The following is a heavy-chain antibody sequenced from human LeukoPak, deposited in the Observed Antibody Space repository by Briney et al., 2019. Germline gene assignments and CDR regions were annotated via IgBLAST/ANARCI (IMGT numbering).Heavy chain of an antibody. J-gene: IGHJ4*02. V-gene: IGHV1-2*02. CDR2: INPNSGGT. D-gene: IGHD5-12*01. Sequence: ASVKVSCKASGYTFTGYYMHWVRPAPGQGLEWMGWINPNSGGTDYAQKFQGRVTMTRDTSISTAYMELSRLRSDDTAVYYCARDHSYSGYDLDDWGQGTLVTVSS. CDR3: ARDHSYSGYDLDD. CDR1: GYTFTGYY.